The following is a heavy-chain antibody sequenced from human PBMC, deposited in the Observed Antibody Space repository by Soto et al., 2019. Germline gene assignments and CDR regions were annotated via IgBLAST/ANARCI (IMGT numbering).Heavy chain of an antibody. D-gene: IGHD2-15*01. CDR3: AKDPAPDNLVYFDH. V-gene: IGHV3-30*18. CDR1: GFTFSGYG. J-gene: IGHJ4*02. CDR2: ISSDGRNK. Sequence: GGSLRLSCAASGFTFSGYGMHWVRQAPGKGLEWLAVISSDGRNKYYADSAKGRFTISRDNSKNTLYLQMNSLRAEDTAVYYCAKDPAPDNLVYFDHWGQGTLVTVSS.